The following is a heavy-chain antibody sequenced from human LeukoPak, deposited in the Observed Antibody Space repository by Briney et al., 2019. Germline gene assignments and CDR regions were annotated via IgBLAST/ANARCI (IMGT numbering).Heavy chain of an antibody. CDR2: IYSDGST. CDR3: ARETVTMVRGVIKDFQH. D-gene: IGHD3-10*01. CDR1: GFTVSSNY. V-gene: IGHV3-66*02. J-gene: IGHJ1*01. Sequence: GGSLRLSCAASGFTVSSNYLSWVRQAPGKGLEWVSVIYSDGSTYYADSVKGRFTISRDNSKNTLYLQMKSLRAEDTAVYYCARETVTMVRGVIKDFQHWGQGTLVTVSS.